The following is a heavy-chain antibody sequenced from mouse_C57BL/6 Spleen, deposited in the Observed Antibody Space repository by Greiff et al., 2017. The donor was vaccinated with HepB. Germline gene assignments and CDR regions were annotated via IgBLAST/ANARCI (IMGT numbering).Heavy chain of an antibody. Sequence: VQLQQSGAVLVKPGASVKLSCKASGYTFTSYWMHWVKQRPGQGLEWIGMIHPNSGSTNYNEKFKSKATLTVDKSSSTAYMQLSSLTSEDSAVYYCARRGDYGNGFAYWGQGTLVTVSA. CDR2: IHPNSGST. CDR1: GYTFTSYW. V-gene: IGHV1-64*01. D-gene: IGHD2-1*01. J-gene: IGHJ3*01. CDR3: ARRGDYGNGFAY.